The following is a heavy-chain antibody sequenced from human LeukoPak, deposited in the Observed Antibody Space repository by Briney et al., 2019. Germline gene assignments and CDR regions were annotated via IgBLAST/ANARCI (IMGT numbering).Heavy chain of an antibody. D-gene: IGHD4-17*01. CDR1: GFTFSDYA. J-gene: IGHJ4*02. CDR2: ISGSGGST. Sequence: GGSLRLSCAASGFTFSDYAMSWVRQALGKGLKWVSVISGSGGSTYNVDPVKGRFTISRDNSKNTLYLQMNSLRAEDTAVYYCAKSVESAVTTNPYFDYWGQGVLVTVSS. V-gene: IGHV3-23*01. CDR3: AKSVESAVTTNPYFDY.